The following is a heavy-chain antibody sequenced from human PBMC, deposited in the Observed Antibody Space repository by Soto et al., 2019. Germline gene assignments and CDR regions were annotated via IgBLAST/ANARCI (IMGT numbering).Heavy chain of an antibody. D-gene: IGHD2-2*01. CDR1: GGTFSSYA. CDR2: IIPIFGTA. Sequence: GPPVKVSCKASGGTFSSYAISWVRQAPGQGLEWMGGIIPIFGTANYAQKFQGGVTITADESTSTAYMELSSLRSEDTAVYYCARVRYCSSTSCGWFDPWGQGTLVAVSS. V-gene: IGHV1-69*13. J-gene: IGHJ5*02. CDR3: ARVRYCSSTSCGWFDP.